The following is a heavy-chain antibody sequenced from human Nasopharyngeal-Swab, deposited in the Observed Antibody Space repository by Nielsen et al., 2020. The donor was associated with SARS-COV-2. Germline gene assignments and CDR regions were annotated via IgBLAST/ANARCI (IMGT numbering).Heavy chain of an antibody. D-gene: IGHD3-22*01. CDR2: MNPNSGNT. V-gene: IGHV1-8*01. CDR3: ARAEGGRIVVVITSFYYYYMDV. J-gene: IGHJ6*03. CDR1: GYTFTSYD. Sequence: ASLKVSCKASGYTFTSYDINWVRQATGQGLEWMGWMNPNSGNTGYAQKFQGRVTMTRNTSISTAYMELSSLRSEDTAVYYCARAEGGRIVVVITSFYYYYMDVWGKGTTVTVSS.